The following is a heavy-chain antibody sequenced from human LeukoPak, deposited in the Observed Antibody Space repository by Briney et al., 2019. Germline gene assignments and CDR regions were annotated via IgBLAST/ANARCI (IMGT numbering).Heavy chain of an antibody. CDR1: GFTFSDYG. CDR2: IYSGGST. CDR3: ARVFDGD. Sequence: GGSLRLSCAASGFTFSDYGMSWVRQAPGKGLEWVSVIYSGGSTYYADSVKGRFTISRDNSKNTLYLQMNSLRAEDTAVYYCARVFDGDWGQGTLVTVSS. V-gene: IGHV3-53*01. D-gene: IGHD3-9*01. J-gene: IGHJ4*02.